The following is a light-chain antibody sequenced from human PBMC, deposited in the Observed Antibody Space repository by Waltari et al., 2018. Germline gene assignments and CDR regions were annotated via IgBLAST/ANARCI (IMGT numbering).Light chain of an antibody. CDR1: RANIGANN. CDR2: TND. Sequence: QSVLIQPPSASATPGQSVYISCSGSRANIGANNVNWYHQVPGAAPKLLIYTNDQRPSGVPDRFSAFKSGTSASLAISGLQSEDEGDYYCATWDDSLNGPVFGGGTKLTVL. CDR3: ATWDDSLNGPV. V-gene: IGLV1-44*01. J-gene: IGLJ2*01.